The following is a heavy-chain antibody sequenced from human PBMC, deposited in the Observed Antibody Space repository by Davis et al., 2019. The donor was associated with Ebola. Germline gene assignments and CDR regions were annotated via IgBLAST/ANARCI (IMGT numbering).Heavy chain of an antibody. Sequence: GGSLRLSCAASGFTFSSYSMNWVRQAPGKGLEWVSYISSSSSAIYYADSLRGRFTASRDNAKNLLYLQMTSLRDEDTAVYYCARRGARKTTPLAYYYYMDVWGKGTTVTVSS. D-gene: IGHD1-1*01. J-gene: IGHJ6*03. CDR3: ARRGARKTTPLAYYYYMDV. V-gene: IGHV3-48*02. CDR2: ISSSSSAI. CDR1: GFTFSSYS.